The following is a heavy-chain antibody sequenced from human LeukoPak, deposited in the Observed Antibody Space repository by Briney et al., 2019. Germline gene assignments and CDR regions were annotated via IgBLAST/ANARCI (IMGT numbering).Heavy chain of an antibody. J-gene: IGHJ4*02. CDR3: ARDNWIEAHYFDY. CDR2: ISTSSSYI. Sequence: PGGSLRLSCAASGFTFSSYSMNWVRQAPGKGLEWVSFISTSSSYIYYADSVKGRFTISRDNARNSLYLHMNSLRAEDTAVYYCARDNWIEAHYFDYWGRGTLVTVSS. V-gene: IGHV3-21*01. CDR1: GFTFSSYS. D-gene: IGHD1-20*01.